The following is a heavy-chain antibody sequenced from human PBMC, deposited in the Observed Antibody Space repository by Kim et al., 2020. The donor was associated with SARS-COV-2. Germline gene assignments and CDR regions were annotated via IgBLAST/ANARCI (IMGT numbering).Heavy chain of an antibody. V-gene: IGHV3-30*18. Sequence: GGSLRLSCAASGFTFSSYGMHWVRQAPGKGLEWVAVISYDGSNKYYADSVKGRFTISRDNSKNTLYLQMNSLRAEDTAVYYCAKEQDDFWSGHPAGSYYYGMDVWGQGTTVTVSS. CDR1: GFTFSSYG. CDR2: ISYDGSNK. D-gene: IGHD3-3*01. CDR3: AKEQDDFWSGHPAGSYYYGMDV. J-gene: IGHJ6*02.